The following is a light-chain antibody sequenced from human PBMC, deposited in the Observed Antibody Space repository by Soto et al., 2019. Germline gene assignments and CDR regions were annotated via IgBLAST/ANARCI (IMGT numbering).Light chain of an antibody. Sequence: IVLTQFPGTLSLSPGESATLSCRASLSVTSRYFHWYQQKPGQAPRLLIKGASTRAPDIPERFSGSGSGTDFTLTIDRLEPEDVAVYYCRHYGSSRWTFGQGNRVDSK. CDR3: RHYGSSRWT. J-gene: IGKJ1*01. CDR2: GAS. CDR1: LSVTSRY. V-gene: IGKV3-20*01.